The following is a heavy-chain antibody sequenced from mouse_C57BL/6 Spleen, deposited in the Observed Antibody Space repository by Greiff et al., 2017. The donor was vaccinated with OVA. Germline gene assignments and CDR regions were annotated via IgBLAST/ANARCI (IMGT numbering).Heavy chain of an antibody. CDR2: IYPGSGST. D-gene: IGHD1-1*01. Sequence: QVQLQQPGAELVKPGASVKMSCKASGYTFTSYWITWVKQRPGQGLEWIGDIYPGSGSTNYNETFKSRATLTVDKSSSTAYMQLSSLTSEDSAVYDCARRDYGSSYWYFDVWGTGTTVTVSS. J-gene: IGHJ1*03. CDR3: ARRDYGSSYWYFDV. CDR1: GYTFTSYW. V-gene: IGHV1-55*01.